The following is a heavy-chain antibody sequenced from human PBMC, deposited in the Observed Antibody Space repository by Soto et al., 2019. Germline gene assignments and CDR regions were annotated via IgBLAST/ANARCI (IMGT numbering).Heavy chain of an antibody. Sequence: ASVKVSCKASGYTFTSYDINWVRQATGQGLEWMGWMNPNSGNTGYAQKFQGRVTMTRNTSISTAYMELSSLRSEDTAVYYCARGAKLSITMILPDCLDPCGEGPLFTV. D-gene: IGHD3-22*01. CDR2: MNPNSGNT. CDR1: GYTFTSYD. V-gene: IGHV1-8*01. CDR3: ARGAKLSITMILPDCLDP. J-gene: IGHJ5*02.